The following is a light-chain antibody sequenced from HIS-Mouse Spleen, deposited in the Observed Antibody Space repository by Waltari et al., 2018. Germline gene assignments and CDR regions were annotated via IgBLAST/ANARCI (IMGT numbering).Light chain of an antibody. CDR1: QSLLHSNGYTF. CDR2: LGS. V-gene: IGKV2-28*01. J-gene: IGKJ2*01. Sequence: IVMTQSPLPLPVTPGEPASISCRSSQSLLHSNGYTFLDLYLQKPGQSPQLLIYLGSNRASGVPDRFSGSGSGTDFTLKISRVEAEDVGVYYCMQALQTPYTFGQGTKLEIK. CDR3: MQALQTPYT.